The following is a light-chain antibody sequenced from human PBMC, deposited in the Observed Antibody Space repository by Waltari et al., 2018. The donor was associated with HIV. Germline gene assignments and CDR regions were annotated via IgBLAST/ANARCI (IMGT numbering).Light chain of an antibody. Sequence: SSDLTQAPSVSVSPGQTASISCSGHELANQYVHWYQETAGQAPALVMSRDSERPLGIPERISGSRSGSLATLTITGVLAEDEADYYCQSAAPNGTSVIFGGGTKLTVL. CDR3: QSAAPNGTSVI. V-gene: IGLV3-25*03. J-gene: IGLJ2*01. CDR2: RDS. CDR1: ELANQY.